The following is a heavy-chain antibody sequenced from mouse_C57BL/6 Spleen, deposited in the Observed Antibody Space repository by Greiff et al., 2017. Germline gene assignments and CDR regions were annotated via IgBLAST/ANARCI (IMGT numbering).Heavy chain of an antibody. CDR2: FYPGSGSI. J-gene: IGHJ3*01. D-gene: IGHD1-1*01. CDR1: GYTFTEYT. CDR3: ARPQMGHGRGFSY. Sequence: VQRVESGAELVKPGASVKLSCKASGYTFTEYTIHWVKQRSGQGLEWIGWFYPGSGSIKYNEKFKDKATLTADKSSSTVYMELSRLTSEDAAVYFCARPQMGHGRGFSYWGQGTLVTVSA. V-gene: IGHV1-62-2*01.